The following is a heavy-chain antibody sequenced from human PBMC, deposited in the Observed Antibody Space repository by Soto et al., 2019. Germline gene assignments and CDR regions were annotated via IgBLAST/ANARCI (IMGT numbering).Heavy chain of an antibody. CDR2: ISYSGRT. CDR3: ARVGAYCTSTSCYEFDY. J-gene: IGHJ4*02. D-gene: IGHD2-2*01. CDR1: GASISSRNYY. Sequence: QVLLQESGPGLVKPSQTLSLTCTVSGASISSRNYYWTWIRQHPGKGLEWIGYISYSGRTYYNPTLQSRVSISVDTSKNQFSLKLSSVTAADTAIYSCARVGAYCTSTSCYEFDYWGQGTLVTVSS. V-gene: IGHV4-31*03.